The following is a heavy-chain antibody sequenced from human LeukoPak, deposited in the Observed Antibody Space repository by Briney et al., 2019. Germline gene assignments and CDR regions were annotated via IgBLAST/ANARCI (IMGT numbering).Heavy chain of an antibody. V-gene: IGHV3-11*04. J-gene: IGHJ4*02. CDR1: GFTFSDFY. Sequence: PGGSLRLSCAASGFTFSDFYMGWIRQAPGKGLECVSYITNSGNTIYYADSVKGRFTISRDNAKNSLYLQMSSLRAEDTAVYYCARESGYCSSTSCPMGQGYWGQGTLVTVSS. CDR3: ARESGYCSSTSCPMGQGY. CDR2: ITNSGNTI. D-gene: IGHD2-2*03.